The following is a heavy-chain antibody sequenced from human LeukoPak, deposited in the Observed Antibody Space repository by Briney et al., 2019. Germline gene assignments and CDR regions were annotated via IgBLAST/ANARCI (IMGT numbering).Heavy chain of an antibody. D-gene: IGHD3-10*01. CDR3: ARDRDYYGSGTYFQH. CDR2: ISGSGGST. Sequence: GGSLRLSCAASGFTFSSYAMSWVRQAPGKGLEWVSAISGSGGSTYYADSVKGRFTISRDNSKNTLYLQMNSLRAEDTAVYYCARDRDYYGSGTYFQHWGQGTLVTVSS. CDR1: GFTFSSYA. J-gene: IGHJ1*01. V-gene: IGHV3-23*01.